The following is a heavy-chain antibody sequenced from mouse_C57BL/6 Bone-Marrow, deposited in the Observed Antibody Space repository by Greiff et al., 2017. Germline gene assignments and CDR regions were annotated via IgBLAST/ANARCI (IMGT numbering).Heavy chain of an antibody. J-gene: IGHJ1*03. V-gene: IGHV1-18*01. CDR2: INPNNGGT. CDR3: ETQGDYYGSSPYCYIDV. D-gene: IGHD1-1*01. CDR1: GYTFTDYN. Sequence: EVQLQQSGPELVKPGASVKIPCKASGYTFTDYNMDWVKQSPGKSLEWIGDINPNNGGTIYNQKFKGKATLTVDKSSSTAYMELSSLTSEDTAAYYCETQGDYYGSSPYCYIDVWGTGTTVTVSS.